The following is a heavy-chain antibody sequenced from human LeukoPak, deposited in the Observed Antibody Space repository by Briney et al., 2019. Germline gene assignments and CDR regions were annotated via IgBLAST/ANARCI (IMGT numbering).Heavy chain of an antibody. J-gene: IGHJ5*02. V-gene: IGHV4-34*01. CDR1: GGSFSGYY. D-gene: IGHD3-22*01. Sequence: SETLSLTCAVYGGSFSGYYWSWIRQPPGKGLEWIGEINHSGSTNYNPSLKSRVTISVDTSKNQFSLKLSSVTAADTAVYYFARVGNYYDSKPNWFDPWGQGTLVTVSS. CDR3: ARVGNYYDSKPNWFDP. CDR2: INHSGST.